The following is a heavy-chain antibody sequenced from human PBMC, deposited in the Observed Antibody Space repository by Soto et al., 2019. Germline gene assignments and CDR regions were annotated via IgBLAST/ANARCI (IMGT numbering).Heavy chain of an antibody. CDR2: IHHSGSI. Sequence: SETLSITCLDRGDSIGSDRYHWTGIRKTPGKGLEWIGYIHHSGSILYNPSLKSRVTISVDTSKNQFSLHLTSVTAADTAVYFCAREDDGGDSLDFWGQGTTVTVSS. CDR3: AREDDGGDSLDF. J-gene: IGHJ6*02. D-gene: IGHD2-21*02. CDR1: GDSIGSDRYH. V-gene: IGHV4-30-4*08.